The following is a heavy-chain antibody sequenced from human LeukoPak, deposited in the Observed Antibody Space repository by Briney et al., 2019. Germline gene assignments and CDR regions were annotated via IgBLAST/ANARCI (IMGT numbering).Heavy chain of an antibody. CDR3: ARDYYYDSSGYYMDY. V-gene: IGHV1-18*01. CDR1: GYTFTSYG. CDR2: ISAYNGNT. Sequence: ASVKVSCKASGYTFTSYGISWVRQAPGLGLEWMGWISAYNGNTNYAQKLQGRVTMTTDTSTSTAYMELRSLRSDDTAVYYCARDYYYDSSGYYMDYWGQGTLVTVSS. J-gene: IGHJ4*02. D-gene: IGHD3-22*01.